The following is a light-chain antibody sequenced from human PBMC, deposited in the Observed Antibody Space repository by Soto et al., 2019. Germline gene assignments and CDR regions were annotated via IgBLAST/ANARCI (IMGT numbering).Light chain of an antibody. J-gene: IGLJ3*02. V-gene: IGLV2-8*01. CDR2: AVT. CDR3: RSYAGSNKFGV. CDR1: SNDVGGYNY. Sequence: QSVLTQPPSASGSPGQSVTISCTGTSNDVGGYNYVSWYQQHPGKAPKLMIYAVTKRPSGVPDRFSGSKSGNTASLTVSGLQAEDEAHYYCRSYAGSNKFGVFGGGTKLTVL.